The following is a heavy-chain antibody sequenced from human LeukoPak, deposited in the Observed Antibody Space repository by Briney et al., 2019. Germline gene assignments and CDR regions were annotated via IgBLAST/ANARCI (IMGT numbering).Heavy chain of an antibody. Sequence: PSETLSLTCAVYGGSFSGYYWSWIRQPPGKGLEWIGKINHSGSTNYNPSLKSRVTISVDTSKNQFSLKLSSVTAADTAVYYCARPAALRANSGYDYWGQGTLVTVSS. J-gene: IGHJ4*02. V-gene: IGHV4-34*01. D-gene: IGHD5-12*01. CDR3: ARPAALRANSGYDY. CDR1: GGSFSGYY. CDR2: INHSGST.